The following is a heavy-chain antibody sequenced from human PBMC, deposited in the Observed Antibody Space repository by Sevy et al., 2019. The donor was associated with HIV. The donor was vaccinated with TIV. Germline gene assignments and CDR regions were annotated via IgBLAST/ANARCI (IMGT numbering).Heavy chain of an antibody. CDR1: GFTFRNAW. CDR2: IRNDPDGGTT. D-gene: IGHD5-12*01. CDR3: STDIVVQSGYSYDFSTFNPDLPHHSGADV. Sequence: GGSLRLSCTASGFTFRNAWMTWVRQVPGKGLEWVGRIRNDPDGGTTDYAAPVRGRFTISRNNSKNTMYLQMNSLKSEDTAVYYCSTDIVVQSGYSYDFSTFNPDLPHHSGADVWGQGTTVTVSS. J-gene: IGHJ6*02. V-gene: IGHV3-15*01.